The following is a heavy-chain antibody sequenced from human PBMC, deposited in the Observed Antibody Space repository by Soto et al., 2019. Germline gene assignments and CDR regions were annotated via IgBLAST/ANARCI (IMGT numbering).Heavy chain of an antibody. CDR2: ISYDGSNK. V-gene: IGHV3-30*18. CDR1: GFTFSSYG. J-gene: IGHJ3*02. Sequence: QVQLVESGGGVVQPGRYLRLSCAASGFTFSSYGMHWVRQAPCKGPEWVAVISYDGSNKYYADSLKGRFTICREDSKNKLYLQMNGLRAEDTIVYYCAKGSAVVLRFLYFAFDIWVQGTMVTVSS. CDR3: AKGSAVVLRFLYFAFDI. D-gene: IGHD3-3*01.